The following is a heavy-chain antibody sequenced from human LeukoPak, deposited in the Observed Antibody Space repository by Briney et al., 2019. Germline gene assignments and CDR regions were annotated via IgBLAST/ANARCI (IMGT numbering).Heavy chain of an antibody. CDR3: VRSFDY. CDR2: ISYDGSNK. J-gene: IGHJ4*02. Sequence: GGSLRLSCAGSGFTFSSYGMNWVRQAPGKGLEWVAVISYDGSNKYYADSVKGRFTISRDNSKNTLYLQMNSLRAEDTAVYYCVRSFDYWGQGTLVTVSS. CDR1: GFTFSSYG. V-gene: IGHV3-30*03.